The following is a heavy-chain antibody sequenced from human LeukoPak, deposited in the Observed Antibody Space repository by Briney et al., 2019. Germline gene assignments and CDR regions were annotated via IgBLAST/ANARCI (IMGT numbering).Heavy chain of an antibody. CDR3: ARDYDAFDI. J-gene: IGHJ3*02. CDR1: GFTFNYAW. Sequence: KPGGSLRLSCAASGFTFNYAWMNWVRQAPGKGLEWVGRIKSKTDGETPDYAAPVKGRFTISRDNSKNTLYLQMNSLRAEDTAVYYCARDYDAFDIWGQGTMVTVSS. D-gene: IGHD3/OR15-3a*01. CDR2: IKSKTDGETP. V-gene: IGHV3-15*01.